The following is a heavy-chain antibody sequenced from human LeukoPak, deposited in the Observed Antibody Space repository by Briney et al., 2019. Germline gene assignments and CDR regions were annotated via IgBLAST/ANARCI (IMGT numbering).Heavy chain of an antibody. D-gene: IGHD6-13*01. Sequence: PGGSLRLSCAASGFTFRSYAMSWVRQAPGKGLEWVSVISGRGDSTHYADSVKGRFTISRDNSKNTLYLQMNSLRAEDTAVYYCAKAHSSSWYYLGDWGQGALVTVSS. CDR1: GFTFRSYA. V-gene: IGHV3-23*01. CDR3: AKAHSSSWYYLGD. J-gene: IGHJ4*02. CDR2: ISGRGDST.